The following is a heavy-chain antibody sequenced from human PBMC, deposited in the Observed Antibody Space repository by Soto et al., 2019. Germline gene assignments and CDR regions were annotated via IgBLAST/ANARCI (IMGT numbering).Heavy chain of an antibody. CDR2: MRDKARGYTT. Sequence: EVQLVESGGGLVQPGGSLTLSCAASGFTFGDRYVDWVRQAPGKGLEWVGRMRDKARGYTTEYVASVKGRFTISRDEAKNSLFLQMNSLKTEDTAVYFCARDKSGGYAPLDWGQGTLVTVSS. D-gene: IGHD1-26*01. CDR1: GFTFGDRY. CDR3: ARDKSGGYAPLD. V-gene: IGHV3-72*01. J-gene: IGHJ4*02.